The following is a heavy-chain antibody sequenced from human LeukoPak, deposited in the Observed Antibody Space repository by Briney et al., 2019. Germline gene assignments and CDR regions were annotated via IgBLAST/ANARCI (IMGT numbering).Heavy chain of an antibody. J-gene: IGHJ6*02. CDR1: GYTFTSYD. V-gene: IGHV1-8*01. Sequence: ASVKVSCKASGYTFTSYDINWVRQATGQGLEWMGWMNPNSGNTGYAQKFQGRVTMTRNTSISTAYMELSSLRSEDTAVYYCARGSLYDFWSGYQGYYYGMDVWGQGTTVTASS. CDR3: ARGSLYDFWSGYQGYYYGMDV. CDR2: MNPNSGNT. D-gene: IGHD3-3*01.